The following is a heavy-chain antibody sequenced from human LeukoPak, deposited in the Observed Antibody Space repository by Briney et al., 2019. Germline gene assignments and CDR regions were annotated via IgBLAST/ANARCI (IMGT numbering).Heavy chain of an antibody. CDR3: AKGRRGVGTTDFDY. Sequence: GGSLRLSCAASGFTFSSYAMTWVRQAPGKGLEWVSGITGSAHSTNYADSVKGRFTISRDNSKNTLYLQMNSLTAEDTAVYYCAKGRRGVGTTDFDYWGQGTLVTVSS. V-gene: IGHV3-23*01. D-gene: IGHD1-26*01. J-gene: IGHJ4*02. CDR2: ITGSAHST. CDR1: GFTFSSYA.